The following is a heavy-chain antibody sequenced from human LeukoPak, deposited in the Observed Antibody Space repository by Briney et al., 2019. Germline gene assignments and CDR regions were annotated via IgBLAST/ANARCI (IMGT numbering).Heavy chain of an antibody. CDR1: GGSISSGGYY. CDR2: IYYSGST. Sequence: SETLSLTCTVPGGSISSGGYYWSWIRQHPGKGLEWIGYIYYSGSTYYNPSLKSRVTISLDTSENLFSLRLTSVTAADTAVYFCARTNYYDSNDFPRYFDLWGRGTLVTVSS. J-gene: IGHJ2*01. CDR3: ARTNYYDSNDFPRYFDL. D-gene: IGHD3-22*01. V-gene: IGHV4-31*03.